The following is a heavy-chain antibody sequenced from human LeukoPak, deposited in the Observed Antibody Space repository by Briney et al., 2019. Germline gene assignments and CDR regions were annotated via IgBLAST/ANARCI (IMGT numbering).Heavy chain of an antibody. CDR3: ASEVRGVPYFDY. V-gene: IGHV4-39*01. Sequence: SETLSLTCTVSGGSISSSSYYWGWIRQPPGKGLEWIGSIYYSGSTYYNPSLKSRVTISVDTSKNQFSLKLSSVTAADTAVYYCASEVRGVPYFDYWGQGTLVTVSS. D-gene: IGHD3-10*01. J-gene: IGHJ4*02. CDR2: IYYSGST. CDR1: GGSISSSSYY.